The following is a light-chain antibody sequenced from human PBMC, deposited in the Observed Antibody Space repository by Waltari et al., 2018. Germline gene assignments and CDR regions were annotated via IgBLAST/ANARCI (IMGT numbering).Light chain of an antibody. V-gene: IGKV3-20*01. Sequence: IMLTQSPGTLSLSPGERATLSCRASQRISRYLAWYQQKPGQAPRLLIYGSSTRATGIPDRFNGSGSGTDFSLTISGLEPEDSAVYYCQHHFRLPATFGQGTKVEIK. J-gene: IGKJ1*01. CDR1: QRISRY. CDR3: QHHFRLPAT. CDR2: GSS.